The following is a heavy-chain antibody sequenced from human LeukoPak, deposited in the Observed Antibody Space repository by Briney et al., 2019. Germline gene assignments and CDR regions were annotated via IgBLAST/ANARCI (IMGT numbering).Heavy chain of an antibody. J-gene: IGHJ5*02. CDR2: ISSSGSTI. CDR3: ARDGAKALLVVAATRWFDP. V-gene: IGHV3-11*01. CDR1: GFTFSDYY. D-gene: IGHD2-15*01. Sequence: GGSLRLSCAASGFTFSDYYMSRIRQAPGKGLEWVSYISSSGSTIYYADSVKGRFTISRDNAKNSLYLQMNSLRAEDTVVYYCARDGAKALLVVAATRWFDPWGQGTLVTVSS.